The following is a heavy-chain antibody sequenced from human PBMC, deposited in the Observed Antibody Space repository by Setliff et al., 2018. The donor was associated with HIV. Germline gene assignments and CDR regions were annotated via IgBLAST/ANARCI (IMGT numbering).Heavy chain of an antibody. D-gene: IGHD3-10*01. CDR3: ARGFPSLGSGNPSGHYYMDV. Sequence: ASVKVSCKASGYTFTHYYIHWVRQAPGQGLQWMGWMNPNSGGTKSAQRFQGRVTMTRDTAISTAYMELTRLTSDDTAVYYCARGFPSLGSGNPSGHYYMDVWGKGTTVTVSS. J-gene: IGHJ6*03. CDR2: MNPNSGGT. V-gene: IGHV1-2*02. CDR1: GYTFTHYY.